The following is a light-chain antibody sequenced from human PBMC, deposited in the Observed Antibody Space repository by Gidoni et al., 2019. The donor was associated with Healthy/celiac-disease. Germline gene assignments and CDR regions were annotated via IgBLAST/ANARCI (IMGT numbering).Light chain of an antibody. CDR1: SSDVGGYNY. Sequence: QSALTQPASASGSPGQSITISCTGTSSDVGGYNYVYWYQQHPGKAPKLTIYEVSNRPSGVSNRFSGSKSGNTASLTISGLQAEDEADYYCSSYTSSSTPWVFGGGTKLTVL. J-gene: IGLJ3*02. CDR2: EVS. V-gene: IGLV2-14*01. CDR3: SSYTSSSTPWV.